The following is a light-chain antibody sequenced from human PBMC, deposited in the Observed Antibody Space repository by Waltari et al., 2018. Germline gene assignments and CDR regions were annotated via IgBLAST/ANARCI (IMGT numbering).Light chain of an antibody. Sequence: QSALTQPASVSGSPGQSITIACTVTSSDFGGYNSVSWYQQVPGKAPKLIIYDVSNRPSGVSSRFSGSKSGNTASLTISGLQAEDEANYYCSSYIDSSTLELFGGGTSLTVL. CDR2: DVS. V-gene: IGLV2-14*03. J-gene: IGLJ2*01. CDR1: SSDFGGYNS. CDR3: SSYIDSSTLEL.